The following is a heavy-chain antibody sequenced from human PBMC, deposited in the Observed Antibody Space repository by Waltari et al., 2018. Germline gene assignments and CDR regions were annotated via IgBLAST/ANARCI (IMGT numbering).Heavy chain of an antibody. CDR2: IRGSGGST. Sequence: EVQLVESGGGLVQPGGSLRLSCAASGFTFSRYAMSWVRRAPGKGLEWVSAIRGSGGSTYYADSVKGRFTISRDNSKNTLYLQMNSLRAEDTAVYYCAKGVVVITDPFDYWGQGTLVTVSS. CDR1: GFTFSRYA. V-gene: IGHV3-23*04. J-gene: IGHJ4*02. CDR3: AKGVVVITDPFDY. D-gene: IGHD3-22*01.